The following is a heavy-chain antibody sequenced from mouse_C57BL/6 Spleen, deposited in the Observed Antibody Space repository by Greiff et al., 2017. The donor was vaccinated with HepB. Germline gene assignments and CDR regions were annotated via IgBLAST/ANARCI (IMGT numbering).Heavy chain of an antibody. CDR2: INPGSGGT. CDR1: GYAFTNYL. Sequence: QVQLKESGAELVRPGTSVKVSCKASGYAFTNYLIEWVKQRPGQGLEWIGVINPGSGGTNYNEKFKGKATLTADKSSSTAYMQLSSLTSEDSAVYFCARGGTTAMDYWGQGTSVTVSS. V-gene: IGHV1-54*01. CDR3: ARGGTTAMDY. D-gene: IGHD1-1*01. J-gene: IGHJ4*01.